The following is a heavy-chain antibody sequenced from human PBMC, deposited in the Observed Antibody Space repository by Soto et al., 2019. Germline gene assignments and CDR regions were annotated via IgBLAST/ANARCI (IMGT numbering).Heavy chain of an antibody. V-gene: IGHV1-69*12. CDR3: AREDRNSGYDYGYWYFDL. D-gene: IGHD5-12*01. Sequence: QVQLVQSGAEVKKPGSSVKVSCKASGGTFSSYAISWVRQAPGQGLEWMGGIIPIFGTANYAQKFQGRVTITADESTSTAYMELSSLRSEDTAVYYCAREDRNSGYDYGYWYFDLWGRGTLVTVSS. J-gene: IGHJ2*01. CDR2: IIPIFGTA. CDR1: GGTFSSYA.